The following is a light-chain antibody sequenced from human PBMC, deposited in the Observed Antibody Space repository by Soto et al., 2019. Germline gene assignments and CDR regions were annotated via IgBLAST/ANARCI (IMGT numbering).Light chain of an antibody. CDR1: SSNIGAGYD. Sequence: QSVRKQPPSVTGAPGHRVTTSCTGSSSNIGAGYDVHWYQQLPGTAPKLLIYGNSNRPSGVPDRFSGSKSGTSASLAITGLQAEDEDDYYCQSYDSSRRVFGTGNKVTV. CDR2: GNS. J-gene: IGLJ1*01. V-gene: IGLV1-40*01. CDR3: QSYDSSRRV.